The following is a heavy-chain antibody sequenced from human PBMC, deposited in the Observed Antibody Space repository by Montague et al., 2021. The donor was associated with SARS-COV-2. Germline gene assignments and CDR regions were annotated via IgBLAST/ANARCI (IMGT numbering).Heavy chain of an antibody. V-gene: IGHV5-10-1*01. J-gene: IGHJ4*02. Sequence: QSGAEVKKPGESLRISCKGSGYSFSSYWITWVRQMPGKGLEWMGRINPSASYKNYSPSFQGHVTISADWSISTAYLQWSSLKASDTAMYYCVAGGYCSSPTCLDQWGQGTLVTVFS. D-gene: IGHD2-2*01. CDR2: INPSASYK. CDR1: GYSFSSYW. CDR3: VAGGYCSSPTCLDQ.